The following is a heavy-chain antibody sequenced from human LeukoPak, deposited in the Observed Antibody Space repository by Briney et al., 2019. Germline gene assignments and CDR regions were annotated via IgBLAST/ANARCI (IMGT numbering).Heavy chain of an antibody. J-gene: IGHJ4*02. D-gene: IGHD5-18*01. V-gene: IGHV1-2*06. CDR2: INPNSGGT. Sequence: GASVKVSCKASGYTFTGYYMHWVRQAPGQGLEWMGRINPNSGGTNYAQKFQGRVTMTRDTSISTAYMELSRLRSDDTAVYYCARHPTRREYSYTYDYWGQGTLVTVSS. CDR3: ARHPTRREYSYTYDY. CDR1: GYTFTGYY.